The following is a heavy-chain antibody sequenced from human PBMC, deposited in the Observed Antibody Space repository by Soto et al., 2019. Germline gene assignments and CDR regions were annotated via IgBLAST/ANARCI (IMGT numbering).Heavy chain of an antibody. Sequence: QVQLVQSVAEVKKPGASVKVSCKAPGYTFSSYDLNWVRQATGQGLAWMGWMNPNNGNTGYAQKFQGRVTMTRNTSISTAYMELSRLRSEAPAVYYCARVSLWVGEHYGIDVWGPGTTVTVSS. CDR3: ARVSLWVGEHYGIDV. CDR1: GYTFSSYD. CDR2: MNPNNGNT. V-gene: IGHV1-8*01. J-gene: IGHJ6*02. D-gene: IGHD3-10*01.